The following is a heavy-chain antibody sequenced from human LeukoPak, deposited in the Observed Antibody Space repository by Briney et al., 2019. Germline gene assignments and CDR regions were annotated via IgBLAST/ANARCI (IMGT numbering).Heavy chain of an antibody. V-gene: IGHV3-66*02. Sequence: GGSLRLSCAASGFTVSSNYMSWVRQAPGKGLEWVSVIYSGGSTYYADSVKGRFTISRDNSKNTLYLQMNSLRAEDTAVYYCGRDEVVATFDYWGQRTLVTVSS. CDR1: GFTVSSNY. CDR3: GRDEVVATFDY. J-gene: IGHJ4*02. CDR2: IYSGGST. D-gene: IGHD2-15*01.